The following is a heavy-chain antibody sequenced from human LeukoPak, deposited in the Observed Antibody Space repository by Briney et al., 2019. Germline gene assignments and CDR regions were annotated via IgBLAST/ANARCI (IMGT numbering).Heavy chain of an antibody. CDR1: GFTFSSYS. J-gene: IGHJ4*02. CDR2: ISSSSSYI. V-gene: IGHV3-21*01. Sequence: PGGSLRLSCAASGFTFSSYSMNWVRQAPGKGLEWVSSISSSSSYIYYADSVKGRFTISRDNAKNSLYLQMNSLRAEDTAVYCCARTSSLGYDSSATDYWGQGTLVTVSS. D-gene: IGHD3-22*01. CDR3: ARTSSLGYDSSATDY.